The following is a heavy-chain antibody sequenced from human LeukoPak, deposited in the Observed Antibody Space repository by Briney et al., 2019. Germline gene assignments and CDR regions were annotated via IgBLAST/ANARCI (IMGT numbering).Heavy chain of an antibody. V-gene: IGHV4-38-2*02. CDR1: GYSISSGYY. CDR3: AKGTYGGNGNYYFDY. CDR2: IYHSGST. J-gene: IGHJ4*02. Sequence: SETLSLTCTVSGYSISSGYYWGWIRQPPGKGLEWIGSIYHSGSTYYNPSLKSRVTISVDTSKNQFSLKLSSVTAADTAVYYCAKGTYGGNGNYYFDYWGQGTLVTVSS. D-gene: IGHD4-23*01.